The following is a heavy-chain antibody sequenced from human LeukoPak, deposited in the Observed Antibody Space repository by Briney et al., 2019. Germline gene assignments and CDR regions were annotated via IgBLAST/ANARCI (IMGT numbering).Heavy chain of an antibody. CDR2: ISYDGSNK. D-gene: IGHD2-21*02. J-gene: IGHJ4*02. CDR3: AKVAKGNIVVVTALDY. CDR1: GFTFSSYA. Sequence: PGGSLRLSCAASGFTFSSYAMHGVRQAPGKGLEWVAIISYDGSNKFYADSVKGRFTISRDNSKNTLYLQMSSLGPEDTAMYYCAKVAKGNIVVVTALDYWGQGTLVTVSS. V-gene: IGHV3-30*18.